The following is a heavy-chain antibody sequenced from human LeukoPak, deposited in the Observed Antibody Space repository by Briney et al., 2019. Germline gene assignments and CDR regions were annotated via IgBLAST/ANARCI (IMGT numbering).Heavy chain of an antibody. V-gene: IGHV3-21*01. J-gene: IGHJ3*02. CDR3: VREGATILVPDAFDI. Sequence: SGGSVRLSCAASGFPFSSYSMNRVRQAPGKGLDWVSSISSSSSYIYYADSVKGRFTISRDNVKNSLYLQMNSLRAEDTAVYYCVREGATILVPDAFDIWGQGTMVTVSS. CDR1: GFPFSSYS. CDR2: ISSSSSYI. D-gene: IGHD1-26*01.